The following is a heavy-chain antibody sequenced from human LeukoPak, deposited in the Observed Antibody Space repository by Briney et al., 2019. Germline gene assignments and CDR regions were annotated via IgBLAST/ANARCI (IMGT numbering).Heavy chain of an antibody. Sequence: ASVKVSCKASGYTFTSYDINWVRQATGQGLEWMGWMNPNSGNTGYAQKFQGRVTMTRNTSISTAYMELSGLRSEDTAVYYCARGSRARCSSTSCYSSDYYYYYYMDVWGKGTTVTISS. CDR2: MNPNSGNT. D-gene: IGHD2-2*01. CDR3: ARGSRARCSSTSCYSSDYYYYYYMDV. CDR1: GYTFTSYD. V-gene: IGHV1-8*01. J-gene: IGHJ6*03.